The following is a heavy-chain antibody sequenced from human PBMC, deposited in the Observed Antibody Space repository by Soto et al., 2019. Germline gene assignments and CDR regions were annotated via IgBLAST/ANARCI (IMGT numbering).Heavy chain of an antibody. V-gene: IGHV4-34*01. J-gene: IGHJ4*02. CDR2: ISHTGLA. D-gene: IGHD6-19*01. CDR3: ARRGKRSGWAPDH. Sequence: QVQLQQWGAGLLEPSDTLSLTCAVFGSSFSEYYWNWMRQPPGKGLECIGEISHTGLADYSPSLRSRATISVDASRKQFSLTLKSVTAADTAVYYCARRGKRSGWAPDHWGQGTLVTVSS. CDR1: GSSFSEYY.